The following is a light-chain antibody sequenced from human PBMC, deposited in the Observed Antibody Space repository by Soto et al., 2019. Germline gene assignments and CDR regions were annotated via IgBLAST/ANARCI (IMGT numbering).Light chain of an antibody. Sequence: ALGQPLSGCGYAGEALTIACTGTNGFVWSFSLVSWYQQHPGKARKVMISEGHRRPSGVPDRFSGYTYVNSATLTISGRQADDEADYDCSLYRGATTYVFGTGTTVT. CDR2: EGH. CDR3: SLYRGATTYV. CDR1: NGFVWSFSL. J-gene: IGLJ1*01. V-gene: IGLV2-23*01.